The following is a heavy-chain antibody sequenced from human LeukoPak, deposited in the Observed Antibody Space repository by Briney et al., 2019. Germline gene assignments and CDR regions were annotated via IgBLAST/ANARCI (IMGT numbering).Heavy chain of an antibody. J-gene: IGHJ4*02. CDR3: AKEGSGWPPYFDY. CDR2: ISYDGSNK. CDR1: GFTFSSYG. Sequence: GGSLRLSCAASGFTFSSYGMHWVRQAPGKGLEWVAVISYDGSNKYYADSVKGRFTISRDNSKNTLYLQMNSLRAEDTAVYYCAKEGSGWPPYFDYWGQGTLVTVSS. V-gene: IGHV3-30*18. D-gene: IGHD6-19*01.